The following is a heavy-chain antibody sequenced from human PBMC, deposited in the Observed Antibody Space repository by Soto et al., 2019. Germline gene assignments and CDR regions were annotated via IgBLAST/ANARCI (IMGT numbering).Heavy chain of an antibody. Sequence: GASVKVSCKASGYTFTCYGFSWVRQAPGQGLEWMGWISVYNGNTNYAQKLQGRVTMTTDTSTSTAYMELRSLRSDDTAVYYCARDGPNNPEDTNFHYWGQGTLVTVSS. CDR2: ISVYNGNT. V-gene: IGHV1-18*01. CDR3: ARDGPNNPEDTNFHY. CDR1: GYTFTCYG. J-gene: IGHJ4*02.